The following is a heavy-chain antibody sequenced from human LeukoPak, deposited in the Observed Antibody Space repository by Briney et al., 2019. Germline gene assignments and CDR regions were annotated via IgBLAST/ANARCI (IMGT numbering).Heavy chain of an antibody. CDR2: ISSSSKTI. V-gene: IGHV3-48*02. CDR1: GFTFTIYN. D-gene: IGHD6-19*01. Sequence: GGSLRLSCTTSGFTFTIYNMNWVRQAPGKGLEWISYISSSSKTIYYADSVKGRFTISRDNAKNSLSLQMNSLRDEDAAVYYCARETTAVAALDVWGQGTTVTVSS. J-gene: IGHJ6*02. CDR3: ARETTAVAALDV.